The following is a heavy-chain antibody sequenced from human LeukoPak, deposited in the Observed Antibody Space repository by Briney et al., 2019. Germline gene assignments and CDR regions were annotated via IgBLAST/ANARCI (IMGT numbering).Heavy chain of an antibody. J-gene: IGHJ4*02. Sequence: SETLSLTCTVSGGSISNYYWSWIRQPPGKGLEWIGYIYYSGSTNYNPSLKSRVTISVDTSKNQFSLKLRSVTAADTAVYYCARVQPMFISRPHFDSWGQGTLVTVSS. CDR1: GGSISNYY. CDR2: IYYSGST. CDR3: ARVQPMFISRPHFDS. V-gene: IGHV4-59*12. D-gene: IGHD6-13*01.